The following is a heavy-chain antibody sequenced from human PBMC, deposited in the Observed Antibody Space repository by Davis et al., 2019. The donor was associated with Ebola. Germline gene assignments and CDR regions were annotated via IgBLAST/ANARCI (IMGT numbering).Heavy chain of an antibody. CDR3: TRRLAY. CDR1: GFTFSSYN. Sequence: PGGSLRLSCTASGFTFSSYNINWVRQAPGKGLEWVSYISSTSSTIYYADSVKGRFTISRDNAKNSLYLQMNSLRDDDTAIYYCTRRLAYWGQGTLVTVSS. V-gene: IGHV3-48*02. CDR2: ISSTSSTI. J-gene: IGHJ4*02.